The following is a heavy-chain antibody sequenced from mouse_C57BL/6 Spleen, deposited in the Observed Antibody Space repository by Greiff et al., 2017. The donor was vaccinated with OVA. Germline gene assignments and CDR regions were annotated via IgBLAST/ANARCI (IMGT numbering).Heavy chain of an antibody. CDR2: ISSGGSYI. CDR3: ARQDTTGYFDV. CDR1: GFTFSSYG. J-gene: IGHJ1*03. D-gene: IGHD1-1*01. Sequence: EVHLVESGGDLVKPGGSLKLSCAASGFTFSSYGMSWVRQTPDKRLEWVATISSGGSYIYYPDSVKGRFTISRDNAKNTLYLQMSSLKSEDTAMYYCARQDTTGYFDVWGTGTTVTVSS. V-gene: IGHV5-6*01.